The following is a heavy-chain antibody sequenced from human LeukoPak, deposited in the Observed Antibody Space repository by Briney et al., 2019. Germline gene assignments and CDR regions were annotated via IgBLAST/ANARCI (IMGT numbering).Heavy chain of an antibody. V-gene: IGHV4-59*01. CDR3: AKVAVAGTLPSTLYYFDY. CDR1: GGSISSYY. Sequence: SETLSLTCTVSGGSISSYYWSWIRQPPGKGLEWIGYIYYSGSTNYNPSLKSRVTISVDTPKNQFSLKLSSVTAADTAVYYCAKVAVAGTLPSTLYYFDYWGQGTLVTVSS. D-gene: IGHD6-19*01. CDR2: IYYSGST. J-gene: IGHJ4*02.